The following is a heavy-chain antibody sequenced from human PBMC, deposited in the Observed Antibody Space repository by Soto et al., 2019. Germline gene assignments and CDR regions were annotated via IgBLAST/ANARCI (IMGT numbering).Heavy chain of an antibody. CDR3: ARYYYGSGSYLPSRDYYYYMDV. D-gene: IGHD3-10*01. Sequence: SETLSLTCTVSGGSISSYYWSWIRQPPGKGLEWIGYIYYSGSTNYNPSLKSRVTISVDTSKNQFSLKLSSVTAADTAVYYCARYYYGSGSYLPSRDYYYYMDVWGKGTTVTVSS. V-gene: IGHV4-59*08. J-gene: IGHJ6*03. CDR2: IYYSGST. CDR1: GGSISSYY.